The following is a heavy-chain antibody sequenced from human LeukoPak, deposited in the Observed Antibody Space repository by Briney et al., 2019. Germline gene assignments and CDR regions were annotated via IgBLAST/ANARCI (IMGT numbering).Heavy chain of an antibody. J-gene: IGHJ5*02. D-gene: IGHD3-10*01. CDR1: GYTFTSYG. Sequence: ASVKVSCKASGYTFTSYGISWVRQAPGQGLEWMGWISSYNGNTNYAQKLQGRVTMTTDTSTSTAYMELRSLRSDDTAVYYCARPRPSGWWFDPWGQGTLVTVSS. CDR3: ARPRPSGWWFDP. CDR2: ISSYNGNT. V-gene: IGHV1-18*01.